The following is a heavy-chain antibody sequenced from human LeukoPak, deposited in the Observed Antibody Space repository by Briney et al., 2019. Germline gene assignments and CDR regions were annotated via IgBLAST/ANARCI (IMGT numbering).Heavy chain of an antibody. CDR3: ARRPYSSSWYFNYYYYYIDV. V-gene: IGHV1-8*01. D-gene: IGHD6-13*01. CDR2: MNPNSGNT. J-gene: IGHJ6*03. CDR1: GYTFTSYD. Sequence: ASVKVSCKASGYTFTSYDINWVRQATGQGLEWMGWMNPNSGNTGYAQKFQGRVTMTRNTSISTAYMELSSLRSEDTAVYYCARRPYSSSWYFNYYYYYIDVWGKGTTVTVSS.